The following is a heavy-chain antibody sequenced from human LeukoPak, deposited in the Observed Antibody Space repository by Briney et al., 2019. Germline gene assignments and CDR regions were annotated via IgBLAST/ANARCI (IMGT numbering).Heavy chain of an antibody. Sequence: GASVKVSFTASGGTFSSYAISWVRQAPGQGLEWMGGIIPIFGTANYAQKFQGRVTITADESTSTAYMELSSLRSEDTAVYYCARSTTGLQSYYYDSSGPRGFDYWGQGTLVTVSS. J-gene: IGHJ4*02. CDR1: GGTFSSYA. CDR3: ARSTTGLQSYYYDSSGPRGFDY. D-gene: IGHD3-22*01. CDR2: IIPIFGTA. V-gene: IGHV1-69*01.